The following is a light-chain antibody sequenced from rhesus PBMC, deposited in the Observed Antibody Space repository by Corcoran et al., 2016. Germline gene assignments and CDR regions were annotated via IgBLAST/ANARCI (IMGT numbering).Light chain of an antibody. CDR3: QQRNSYPWP. CDR1: QGINSY. V-gene: IGKV1-38*01. J-gene: IGKJ1*01. Sequence: DIQLTQSPSSLSASVGDRVTITCRASQGINSYLAWYQQKSGKAPKPLIYVSSNLQSGVPSRFSGRGSGTEFTLTISSLQPENFATYYCQQRNSYPWPFGQGTKVEIK. CDR2: VSS.